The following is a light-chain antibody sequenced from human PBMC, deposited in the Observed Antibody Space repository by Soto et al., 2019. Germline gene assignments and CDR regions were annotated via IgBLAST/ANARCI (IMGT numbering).Light chain of an antibody. CDR3: SSYTSRSTLYV. V-gene: IGLV2-14*01. J-gene: IGLJ1*01. Sequence: QSALTQPASASGSPGQSITISCTGTSSDVGGYNYVSWYQQHPGKAPKLMIYEVSNRPSGVSNRFSGSKSGNTASLTISGLQAEGEADYYCSSYTSRSTLYVFGTGTKVTVL. CDR2: EVS. CDR1: SSDVGGYNY.